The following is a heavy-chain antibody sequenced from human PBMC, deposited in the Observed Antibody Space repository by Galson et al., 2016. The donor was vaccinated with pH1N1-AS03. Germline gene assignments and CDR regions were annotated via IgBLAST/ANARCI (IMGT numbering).Heavy chain of an antibody. CDR1: GFVFSTSA. CDR2: IRYDESIK. CDR3: VKGGGYSHGFLEYYFDS. Sequence: SLRLSCAASGFVFSTSAIHWVRQSPGKGLEWVAFIRYDESIKNYGDSVKGRFTISRDNSKNTVDLEMNSLRPEDSAVYYCVKGGGYSHGFLEYYFDSWGQGSLLTVSS. D-gene: IGHD3-3*01. V-gene: IGHV3-30*02. J-gene: IGHJ4*02.